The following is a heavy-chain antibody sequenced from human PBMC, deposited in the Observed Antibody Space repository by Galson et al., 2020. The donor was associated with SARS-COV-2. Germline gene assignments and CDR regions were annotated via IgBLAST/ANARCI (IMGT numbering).Heavy chain of an antibody. Sequence: SETLSLTCNVSGASISDYYWSWFRQPPGKGLDWIGFVYYNGNTNFNPSLKSRVTISMDTSKNQFSLKLNSVTSADTAVYYCARVSAYSYGSFDYWGLGTLVTVSS. CDR2: VYYNGNT. V-gene: IGHV4-59*01. CDR3: ARVSAYSYGSFDY. D-gene: IGHD5-18*01. CDR1: GASISDYY. J-gene: IGHJ4*01.